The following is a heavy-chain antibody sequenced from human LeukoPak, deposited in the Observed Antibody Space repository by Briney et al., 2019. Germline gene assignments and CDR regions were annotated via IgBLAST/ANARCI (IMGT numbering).Heavy chain of an antibody. Sequence: PSETLSLTCAVYGGSFSGYYWSWIRQPPGEGLEWIGEINHSGSTNYNPSLKSRVTISVDTSKNQFSLKLSSVTAADTAVYYCARGATWWGQGTLVTVSS. CDR3: ARGATW. J-gene: IGHJ4*02. D-gene: IGHD1-26*01. CDR2: INHSGST. CDR1: GGSFSGYY. V-gene: IGHV4-34*01.